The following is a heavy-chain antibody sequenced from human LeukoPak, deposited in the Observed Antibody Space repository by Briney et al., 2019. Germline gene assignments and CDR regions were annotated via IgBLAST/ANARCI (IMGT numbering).Heavy chain of an antibody. D-gene: IGHD6-19*01. CDR3: AWDSAGYSSGWYGD. CDR1: GGSFSGYY. J-gene: IGHJ4*02. CDR2: INHSGST. Sequence: PSETLSLTCAVYGGSFSGYYWSWIRQPPGKGLEWIGEINHSGSTNYNPSLKSRVTISVDTSKNQFSLKLSSVTAADTAVYYCAWDSAGYSSGWYGDWGQGTLVTVSS. V-gene: IGHV4-34*01.